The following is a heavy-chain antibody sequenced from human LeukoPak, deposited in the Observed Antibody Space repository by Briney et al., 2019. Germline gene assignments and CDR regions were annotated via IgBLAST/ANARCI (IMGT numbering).Heavy chain of an antibody. D-gene: IGHD1-26*01. CDR1: GFTFSNYG. Sequence: PGGSLRLSCAASGFTFSNYGMNWVRQAPGKGLEWVSYISSSSSTIYYADSVKGRFTISRDNAKNSLYLQMNSLRAEDTAVYYCATDPSVGATAPLDYWGQGTLVTVSS. CDR3: ATDPSVGATAPLDY. CDR2: ISSSSSTI. V-gene: IGHV3-48*01. J-gene: IGHJ4*02.